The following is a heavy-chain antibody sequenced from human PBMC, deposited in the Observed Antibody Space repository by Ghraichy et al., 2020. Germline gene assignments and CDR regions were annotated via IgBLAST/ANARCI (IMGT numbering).Heavy chain of an antibody. V-gene: IGHV3-23*01. J-gene: IGHJ6*02. D-gene: IGHD6-13*01. CDR1: GFTFSNYD. CDR2: VTRNGDTT. CDR3: ARRIPDRKGMDV. Sequence: GESLNISCAASGFTFSNYDMRWVRQAPVKGLEWVSTVTRNGDTTYADSVRGRFTISRDNSKNTVYLQMSSLRAEDTAVYYCARRIPDRKGMDVWGQGTTVTVSS.